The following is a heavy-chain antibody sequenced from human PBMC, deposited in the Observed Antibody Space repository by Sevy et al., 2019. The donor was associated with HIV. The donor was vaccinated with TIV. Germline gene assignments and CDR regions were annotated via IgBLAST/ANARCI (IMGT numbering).Heavy chain of an antibody. J-gene: IGHJ4*02. Sequence: SETLSLTYTVSGGSISSGSYYWSWIRQPAGKGLEWIGRIYTSGSTNYNPSLKSRVTISVDTSKNQFSLKLSSVTAADTAVYYCARVGLSSGWYFDYWGQGTLVTVSS. V-gene: IGHV4-61*02. D-gene: IGHD6-19*01. CDR1: GGSISSGSYY. CDR2: IYTSGST. CDR3: ARVGLSSGWYFDY.